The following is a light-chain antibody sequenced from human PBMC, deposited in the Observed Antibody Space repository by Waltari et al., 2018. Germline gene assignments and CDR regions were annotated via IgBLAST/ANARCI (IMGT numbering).Light chain of an antibody. V-gene: IGLV2-8*01. J-gene: IGLJ3*02. CDR3: TSYTGSNLV. CDR1: SSDVGGYNY. Sequence: QSALTQPPSASGSLGQSVTISCTGTSSDVGGYNYVSWYQHHPGKGPQLLIYELTKRPSGVPDRVSGSRAGNTASLTVSGLQAEDEADYYCTSYTGSNLVFGGGTKLTFL. CDR2: ELT.